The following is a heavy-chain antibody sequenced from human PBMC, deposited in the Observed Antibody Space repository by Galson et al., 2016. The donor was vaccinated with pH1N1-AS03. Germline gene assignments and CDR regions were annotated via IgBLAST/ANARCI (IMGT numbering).Heavy chain of an antibody. CDR3: AREEGGFGSNWLQTDAFDI. J-gene: IGHJ3*02. D-gene: IGHD6-13*01. Sequence: SLRLSCAASGFIFTHYSMHWVRQAPGKGLEWVAVMSYEGTTTYYADSVKGRFPISRDHSKNTLYLQMNSLRTEDTALYYCAREEGGFGSNWLQTDAFDIWGQGTMVTVSS. V-gene: IGHV3-30-3*01. CDR2: MSYEGTTT. CDR1: GFIFTHYS.